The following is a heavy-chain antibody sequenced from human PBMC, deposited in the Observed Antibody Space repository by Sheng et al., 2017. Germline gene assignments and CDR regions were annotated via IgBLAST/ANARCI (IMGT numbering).Heavy chain of an antibody. Sequence: QVQLVESGGGLVKPGGSLRLSCAASGFTFSDYYMSWIRQAPGKGLEWVSYISSSSSYTNYADSVKGRFTISRDNAKNSLYLQMNSLRAEDTAVYYCARVTMIVVVTDYYMDVWGKGTTVTVSS. J-gene: IGHJ6*03. D-gene: IGHD3-22*01. CDR3: ARVTMIVVVTDYYMDV. V-gene: IGHV3-11*05. CDR1: GFTFSDYY. CDR2: ISSSSSYT.